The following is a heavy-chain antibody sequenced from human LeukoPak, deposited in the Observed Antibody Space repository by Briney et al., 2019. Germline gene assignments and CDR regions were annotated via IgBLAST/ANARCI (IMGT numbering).Heavy chain of an antibody. J-gene: IGHJ4*02. V-gene: IGHV3-23*01. CDR2: IGTAGDT. Sequence: TGGSLRLSCAASGLSFSSSPMNWVRQAPGKGLEWVSTIGTAGDTYYADSVKGRFTISRDSSKNTLFLQMTSLRADDTALYYCATKTPGNYPYHSWGQGTLVTVSP. CDR1: GLSFSSSP. CDR3: ATKTPGNYPYHS. D-gene: IGHD3-22*01.